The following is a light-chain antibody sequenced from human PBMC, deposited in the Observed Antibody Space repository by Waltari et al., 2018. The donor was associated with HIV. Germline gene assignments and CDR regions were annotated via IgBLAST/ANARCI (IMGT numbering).Light chain of an antibody. J-gene: IGLJ3*02. CDR3: LLSYSGVRV. CDR2: QDN. V-gene: IGLV3-1*01. CDR1: KLGGKY. Sequence: SYELTQPPSVSVSPGQTASITCSGNKLGGKYASWYQQKPGQSPVLVIYQDNKRPSGIPERFSGSNSGNTATLTISGTQTMDEADYYCLLSYSGVRVFGGGTKLTVL.